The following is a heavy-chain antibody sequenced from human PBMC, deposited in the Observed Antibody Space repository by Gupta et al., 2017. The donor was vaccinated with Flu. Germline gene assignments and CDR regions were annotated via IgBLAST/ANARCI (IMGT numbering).Heavy chain of an antibody. Sequence: QVQLQESGPGLGKPSQTLSLTCTVSRGSIRSGSYYWSWIRQPAGKGLEWIGRIYTSGITNYNPSLKSRVSISIDTSKNQFSLNLSSVTAADTAVYYCARGRGYSSSWYVDYFDSWGQGTQVAVSS. CDR1: RGSIRSGSYY. V-gene: IGHV4-61*02. J-gene: IGHJ4*02. D-gene: IGHD6-13*01. CDR2: IYTSGIT. CDR3: ARGRGYSSSWYVDYFDS.